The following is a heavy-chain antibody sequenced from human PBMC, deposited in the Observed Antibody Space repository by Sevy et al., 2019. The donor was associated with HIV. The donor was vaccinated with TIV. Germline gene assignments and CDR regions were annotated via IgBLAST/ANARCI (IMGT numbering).Heavy chain of an antibody. CDR2: ISYDGSNK. CDR3: ARGNSVVVTGDNASFQH. D-gene: IGHD2-21*02. J-gene: IGHJ1*01. Sequence: GGSLRLSCAASGFTFSSYGMHWVRQAPGKGLEWVAVISYDGSNKYYADSVKGRFTISRDNSKNTLYLQMNSLRAEDTAVYYCARGNSVVVTGDNASFQHWGQGTLVTVSS. V-gene: IGHV3-30*03. CDR1: GFTFSSYG.